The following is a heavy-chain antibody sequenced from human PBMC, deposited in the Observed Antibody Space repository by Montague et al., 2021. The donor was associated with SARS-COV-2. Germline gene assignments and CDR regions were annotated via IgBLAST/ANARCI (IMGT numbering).Heavy chain of an antibody. CDR2: ISSSGGTI. CDR3: ARVKQQLVVYYYYYMDV. Sequence: SLRLSCAASGFTFSDYYMSWIRQAPGKGLEWVSYISSSGGTIYYAVSVKGRFTISRDNAKNSLYLQMNGLRAEDTAVYYCARVKQQLVVYYYYYMDVWGKGTTVTVSS. V-gene: IGHV3-11*01. CDR1: GFTFSDYY. J-gene: IGHJ6*03. D-gene: IGHD6-13*01.